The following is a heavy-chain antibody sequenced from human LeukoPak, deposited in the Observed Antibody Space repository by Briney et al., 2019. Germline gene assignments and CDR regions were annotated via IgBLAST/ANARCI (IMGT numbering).Heavy chain of an antibody. J-gene: IGHJ4*02. D-gene: IGHD3-10*01. Sequence: ASVTVSCKASGYTFTSYYMHWVRQAPGQGLQWMGLINPSGGSTSYAQKFQGRVTMTRDTSTSTVYMELSSLRSEDTAVYYCARAASSSGRRLDYWGQGTLVTVSS. CDR2: INPSGGST. CDR3: ARAASSSGRRLDY. V-gene: IGHV1-46*01. CDR1: GYTFTSYY.